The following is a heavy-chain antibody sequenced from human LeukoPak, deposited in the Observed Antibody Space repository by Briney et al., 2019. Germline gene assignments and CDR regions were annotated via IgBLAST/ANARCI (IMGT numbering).Heavy chain of an antibody. CDR2: INPSGGST. Sequence: GSSVKVSCKASGDNYNSYNFHWVRQAPGRGLEWMGVINPSGGSTTYAQKFQGTLTMTRDTPRRLVYMELSRLTYEDTTVYYCASQWGREPYFDDWGQGTLVTVSP. V-gene: IGHV1-46*02. CDR1: GDNYNSYN. J-gene: IGHJ4*02. CDR3: ASQWGREPYFDD. D-gene: IGHD2-8*01.